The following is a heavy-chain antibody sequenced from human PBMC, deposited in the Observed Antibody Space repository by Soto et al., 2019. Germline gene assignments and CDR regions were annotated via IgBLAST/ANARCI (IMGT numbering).Heavy chain of an antibody. Sequence: ASVKVSCKASGYTFTSYAMHWVRQAPGQRLEWMGWINAGNGNTKYSQKFQGRVTITRDTSASTAYMELSSLRSEDTAVYYCARVGSGWYVSFDYWGQGTLVTVSS. J-gene: IGHJ4*02. V-gene: IGHV1-3*01. CDR3: ARVGSGWYVSFDY. D-gene: IGHD6-19*01. CDR2: INAGNGNT. CDR1: GYTFTSYA.